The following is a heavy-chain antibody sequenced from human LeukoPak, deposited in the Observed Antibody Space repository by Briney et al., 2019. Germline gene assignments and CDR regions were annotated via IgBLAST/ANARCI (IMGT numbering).Heavy chain of an antibody. CDR2: INTNSGGR. J-gene: IGHJ4*02. D-gene: IGHD1-14*01. Sequence: SVKVSFKAFGYTFTIYFINWVRQAPGQGLEWMGWINTNSGGRSYGQNFQGRVTMTRDTSLSKAYMELSRLRSDDTAVYYCARDHDTSNRSYFDYWGQGTLVTVSS. CDR1: GYTFTIYF. V-gene: IGHV1-2*02. CDR3: ARDHDTSNRSYFDY.